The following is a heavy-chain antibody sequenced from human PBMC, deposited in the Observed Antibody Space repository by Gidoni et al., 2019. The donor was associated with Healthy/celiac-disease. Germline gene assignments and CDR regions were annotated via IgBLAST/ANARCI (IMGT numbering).Heavy chain of an antibody. Sequence: QVQLVESVGGVVQPGRSLRLSCAASGFPFSSYAMHWVLQAPGKGLEWVAVIAYDGSNKDYADSVKGRFTISRDNSKNTLYLQMNSLRAEDTAVYYCARGAFGGVIALDYWGQGTLVTVSS. CDR2: IAYDGSNK. CDR1: GFPFSSYA. V-gene: IGHV3-30*04. J-gene: IGHJ4*02. D-gene: IGHD3-16*02. CDR3: ARGAFGGVIALDY.